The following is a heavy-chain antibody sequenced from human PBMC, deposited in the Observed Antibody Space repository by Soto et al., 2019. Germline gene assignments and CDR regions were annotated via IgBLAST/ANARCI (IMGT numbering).Heavy chain of an antibody. D-gene: IGHD3-22*01. CDR2: ISTYNGNT. CDR1: GYTFTTYG. Sequence: QVQLVQSGAEVKKPGASVKVSCKASGYTFTTYGMSWVRQAPGQGLDWMGWISTYNGNTKYAERLQGRVTMTTDTTTSTAYMGLRSLRSDDTAVYYCARGPTDYYDNSGDYFFDYWGQGTLVTVSS. CDR3: ARGPTDYYDNSGDYFFDY. J-gene: IGHJ4*02. V-gene: IGHV1-18*01.